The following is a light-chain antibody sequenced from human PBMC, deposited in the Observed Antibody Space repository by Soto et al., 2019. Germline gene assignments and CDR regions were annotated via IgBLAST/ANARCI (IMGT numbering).Light chain of an antibody. CDR3: CSYAGSSTDVV. CDR2: EGS. J-gene: IGLJ2*01. V-gene: IGLV2-23*01. Sequence: QSALTQPASVSGSPGQSITISCTGTSSDVGSYNLVSWYQQHPGKAPKLMIYEGSKRHSGVSNRFSGSKSGNTASLTISGLQAEDEADYYCCSYAGSSTDVVFGGGTKLTVL. CDR1: SSDVGSYNL.